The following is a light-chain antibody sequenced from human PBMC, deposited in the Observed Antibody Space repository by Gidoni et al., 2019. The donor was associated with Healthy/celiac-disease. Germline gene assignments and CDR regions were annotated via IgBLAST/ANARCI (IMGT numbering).Light chain of an antibody. CDR2: DAS. CDR1: KSVSSY. V-gene: IGKV3-11*01. CDR3: QQRSNWPVT. J-gene: IGKJ5*01. Sequence: EIVLTHSPSTLSLSAGDRATLSCRASKSVSSYLAWYQQKPGQAPRLLIYDASNRATGVPSRFSGSGSGTDFTLTISSLQPEDFAVYYCQQRSNWPVTFGEGTRLEIK.